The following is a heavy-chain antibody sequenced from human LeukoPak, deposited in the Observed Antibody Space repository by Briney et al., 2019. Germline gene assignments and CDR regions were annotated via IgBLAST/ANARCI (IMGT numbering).Heavy chain of an antibody. D-gene: IGHD2-2*01. V-gene: IGHV3-23*01. J-gene: IGHJ4*02. Sequence: GTLSLTCAVSGGSISSSNWWSWVRQAPGKGLEWVSATSGSGGSTYYADSVKGRFTISRDNSKNTLYLQMNSLRAEDTAVYYCAKEILRNIVVVPAAAFDYWGQGTLVTVSS. CDR2: TSGSGGST. CDR3: AKEILRNIVVVPAAAFDY. CDR1: GGSISSSN.